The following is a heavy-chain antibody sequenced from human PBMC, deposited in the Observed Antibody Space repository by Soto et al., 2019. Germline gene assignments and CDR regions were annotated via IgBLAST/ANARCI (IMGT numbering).Heavy chain of an antibody. D-gene: IGHD3-10*01. Sequence: SETLSLTCTVSGGSISSSSYYWGWIRQPPGKGLEWIGSIYYSGNAYYNPSLKSRVTISVDTAKNQFSLKLSSVTAADTAVYYCARQYYFGSGSYYSRPFDFWGQGTLVTVSS. CDR3: ARQYYFGSGSYYSRPFDF. CDR1: GGSISSSSYY. V-gene: IGHV4-39*01. J-gene: IGHJ4*02. CDR2: IYYSGNA.